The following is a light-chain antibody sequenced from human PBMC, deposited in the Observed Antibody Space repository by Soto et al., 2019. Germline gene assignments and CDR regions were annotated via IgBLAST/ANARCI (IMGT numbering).Light chain of an antibody. Sequence: IVLTQSPGTLSLSPGERATLSCRASQSVFNNNLAWYQQKPGQAPRLRMFGASSRATGIPDRFSGSGSGTDFTLTISRLEPEDFAIYHCQQYGGSPRTFGQGNKLEIK. CDR2: GAS. V-gene: IGKV3-20*01. CDR3: QQYGGSPRT. CDR1: QSVFNNN. J-gene: IGKJ2*01.